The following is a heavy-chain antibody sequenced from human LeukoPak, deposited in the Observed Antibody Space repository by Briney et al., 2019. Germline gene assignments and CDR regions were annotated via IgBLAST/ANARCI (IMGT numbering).Heavy chain of an antibody. CDR3: ARDLRSGDHGLVV. CDR2: ISTTGTTI. J-gene: IGHJ4*02. CDR1: GFTFSCYS. D-gene: IGHD2-21*02. Sequence: GGSLRLSCAASGFTFSCYSMSWVRQAPGKGLEWISYISTTGTTISYAVSVKGRFTISRDNAKNSLYLQMNSLRFEDTGLYFCARDLRSGDHGLVVWGQGTLLTVSS. V-gene: IGHV3-48*01.